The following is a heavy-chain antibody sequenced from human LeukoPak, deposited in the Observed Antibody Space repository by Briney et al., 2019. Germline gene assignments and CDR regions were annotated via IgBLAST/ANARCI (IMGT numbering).Heavy chain of an antibody. CDR2: IIPIFGTA. V-gene: IGHV1-69*05. Sequence: SVKLSCKASGGTFSSYAISWVRQAPGQGLEWMGRIIPIFGTANYAQKFQGRVTITTDESTSTAYMELSSLRSEDTAVYYCARTYDTSSGWARFFAYWGQGTLVTVSS. CDR1: GGTFSSYA. J-gene: IGHJ4*02. CDR3: ARTYDTSSGWARFFAY. D-gene: IGHD6-19*01.